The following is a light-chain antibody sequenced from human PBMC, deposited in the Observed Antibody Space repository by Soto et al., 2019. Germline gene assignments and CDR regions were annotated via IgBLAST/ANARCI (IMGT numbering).Light chain of an antibody. CDR3: QHYGTSVWT. V-gene: IGKV3-20*01. CDR2: GAS. J-gene: IGKJ1*01. CDR1: QSVSSY. Sequence: EIVLTQSPATLSLSPGERATLSCRASQSVSSYLAWYQQKPGQAPRLLIYGASNRATGIPDRFSGSGSGTDFTLTISRLEPEDFAVYYCQHYGTSVWTFGQGTKVDI.